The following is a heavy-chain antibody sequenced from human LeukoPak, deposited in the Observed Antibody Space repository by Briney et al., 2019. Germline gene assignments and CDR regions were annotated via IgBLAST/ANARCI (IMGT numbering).Heavy chain of an antibody. D-gene: IGHD4-11*01. CDR1: GGTFSSYA. CDR3: ASLHDYSNYYYYYYGMDV. CDR2: IIPILGIA. V-gene: IGHV1-69*04. J-gene: IGHJ6*02. Sequence: SVKVSCKASGGTFSSYAISWVRQAPGQGLEWMGRIIPILGIANYAQKFQGRVTITADKSTSTAYMELSSLRSDDTAVYYCASLHDYSNYYYYYYGMDVWGQGTTVTVSS.